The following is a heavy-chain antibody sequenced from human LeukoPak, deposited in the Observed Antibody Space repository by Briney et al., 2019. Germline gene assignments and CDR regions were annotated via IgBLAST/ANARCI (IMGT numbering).Heavy chain of an antibody. J-gene: IGHJ5*02. Sequence: KASETLYLTCAVYGGSFSGYYWSWIRQPPGKGLEWIGEINHSGSTNYNPSLKSRVTISVDTSKNQFSLKLSSVTAADTAVYYCARGEPHYYYDSSGYYYPWGQGTLVTVSS. CDR3: ARGEPHYYYDSSGYYYP. CDR1: GGSFSGYY. CDR2: INHSGST. D-gene: IGHD3-22*01. V-gene: IGHV4-34*01.